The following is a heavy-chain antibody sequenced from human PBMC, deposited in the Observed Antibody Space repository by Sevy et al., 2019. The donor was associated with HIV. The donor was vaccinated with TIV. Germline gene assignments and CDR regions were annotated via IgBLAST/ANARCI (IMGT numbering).Heavy chain of an antibody. V-gene: IGHV3-23*01. CDR1: GFSFSNNA. J-gene: IGHJ4*02. CDR3: ATGDTAMITDLDY. CDR2: IDSGGLT. Sequence: GGSRLSCGASGFSFSNNAMNWVRQAPGKGPEWVSGIDSGGLTYYADSVKGRFTISRDNSMEMLFLQMNSLRPDDTAVYYCATGDTAMITDLDYWGQGTLVTVSS. D-gene: IGHD5-18*01.